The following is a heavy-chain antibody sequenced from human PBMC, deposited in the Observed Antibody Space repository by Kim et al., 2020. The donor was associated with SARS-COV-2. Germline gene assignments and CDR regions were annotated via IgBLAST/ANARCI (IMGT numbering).Heavy chain of an antibody. D-gene: IGHD6-19*01. V-gene: IGHV4-61*01. CDR3: ARGGAAGWDFDY. J-gene: IGHJ4*02. Sequence: SETLSLTCTVSGGSVSSGSYYWSWIRQPPGKGLEWIGYIYYSGSTNYNPSLKSRVTISVDTSKNQFSLKLSSVTAAYTAVYYCARGGAAGWDFDYWGQGTLVTVSS. CDR1: GGSVSSGSYY. CDR2: IYYSGST.